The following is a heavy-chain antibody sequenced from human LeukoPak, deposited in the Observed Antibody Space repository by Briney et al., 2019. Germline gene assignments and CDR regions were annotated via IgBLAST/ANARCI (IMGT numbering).Heavy chain of an antibody. CDR3: ASRLRTVTTFLSFVFDY. V-gene: IGHV3-74*01. Sequence: PGGSLRLSCAASGFTFSSYWMHWVRQAPGKGLVWVSRINSDGSSTSYADSVKGRFTISRDNSKNTLYLQMNSLRAEDTAVYYCASRLRTVTTFLSFVFDYWGQGTLVTVSS. CDR2: INSDGSST. D-gene: IGHD4-17*01. CDR1: GFTFSSYW. J-gene: IGHJ4*02.